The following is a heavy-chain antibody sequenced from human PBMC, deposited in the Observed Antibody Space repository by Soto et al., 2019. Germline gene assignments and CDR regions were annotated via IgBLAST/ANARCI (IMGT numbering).Heavy chain of an antibody. D-gene: IGHD3-22*01. Sequence: QVQLVQSGAEVKKPGSSVKVSCKASGGTFSSYAISWVQQAPGQGLEWMGGIIPIFGTANYAQKFQGRVTITADESTSTAYMELSSLRSEDTAVYYCAREPLHYYDSSGYCPTWGQGTLVTVSS. CDR2: IIPIFGTA. J-gene: IGHJ5*02. CDR1: GGTFSSYA. CDR3: AREPLHYYDSSGYCPT. V-gene: IGHV1-69*01.